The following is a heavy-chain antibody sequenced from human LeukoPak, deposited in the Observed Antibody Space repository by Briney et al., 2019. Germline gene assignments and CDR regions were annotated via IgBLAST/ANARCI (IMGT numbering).Heavy chain of an antibody. CDR2: INPNSGGT. V-gene: IGHV1-2*02. CDR1: GYTFTGYY. CDR3: ARVGCSGGSCYTDFDY. Sequence: ASAKVSCKASGYTFTGYYMRWVRQAPGQGLEWMGWINPNSGGTNYAQKFQGRVTMTRDTSISTAYMELSRLRSDDTAVYYCARVGCSGGSCYTDFDYWGQGTLVTVSS. J-gene: IGHJ4*02. D-gene: IGHD2-15*01.